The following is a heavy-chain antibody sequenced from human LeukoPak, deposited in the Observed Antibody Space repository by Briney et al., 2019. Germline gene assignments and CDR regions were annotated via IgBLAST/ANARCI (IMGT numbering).Heavy chain of an antibody. CDR2: IGTAGDT. J-gene: IGHJ4*02. V-gene: IGHV3-13*01. CDR3: ARGRGYGGTYYFDY. Sequence: GGSLRLSCAASGFTFSSYDMHWVRQATGKGLEWVSAIGTAGDTYYPGSVKGRFTISRENAKNSLYLQMNSLRAGDTAVYYCARGRGYGGTYYFDYWGQGTRSPSPQ. CDR1: GFTFSSYD. D-gene: IGHD4-23*01.